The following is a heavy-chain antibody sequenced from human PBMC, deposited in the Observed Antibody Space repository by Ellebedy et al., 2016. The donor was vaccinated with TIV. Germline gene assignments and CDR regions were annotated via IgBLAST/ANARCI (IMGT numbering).Heavy chain of an antibody. CDR2: LSASGISV. CDR1: GFTFGSYA. J-gene: IGHJ6*02. V-gene: IGHV3-23*01. D-gene: IGHD3-10*01. Sequence: PGGSLRLSCAASGFTFGSYAMTWVRQAPGQGLEWVSTLSASGISVYYADSVKGRFTISRDNSKSTLYLQMTSLRVDDTALYYCVTDGLAKNYYYALDVWGQGTTVTVSS. CDR3: VTDGLAKNYYYALDV.